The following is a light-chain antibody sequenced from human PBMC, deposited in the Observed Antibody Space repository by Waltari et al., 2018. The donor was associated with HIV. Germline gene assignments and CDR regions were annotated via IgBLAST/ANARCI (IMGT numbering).Light chain of an antibody. CDR3: QHYDNGSRT. CDR1: QDVGIN. Sequence: EVVVTQAPAALSVVPGKGGTLSFTTSQDVGINVTWYQQKPGQCPWLLFYGASTRATGVPVKFGGSGSGTQFNFTIASLQADDSAIYYCQHYDNGSRTFGPGTTVEIK. CDR2: GAS. V-gene: IGKV3-15*01. J-gene: IGKJ1*01.